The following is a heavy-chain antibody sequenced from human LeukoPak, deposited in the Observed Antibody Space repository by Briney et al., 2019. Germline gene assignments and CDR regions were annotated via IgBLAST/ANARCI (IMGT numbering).Heavy chain of an antibody. CDR1: GFTFSSYS. Sequence: GGSLRLSCAASGFTFSSYSMNWVRQAPGKGLEWVSYISSSGSTIYYADSVKGRFTISRDNAKNSLYLQMNSPRAEDTAVYYCARDHPVAGFDYWGQGTLVTVSS. J-gene: IGHJ4*02. CDR3: ARDHPVAGFDY. CDR2: ISSSGSTI. D-gene: IGHD6-19*01. V-gene: IGHV3-48*04.